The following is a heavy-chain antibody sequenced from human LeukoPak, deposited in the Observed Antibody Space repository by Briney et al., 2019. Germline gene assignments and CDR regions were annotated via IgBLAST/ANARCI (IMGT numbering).Heavy chain of an antibody. CDR3: ARSRGGTYSSSWYLGY. Sequence: GGSLRLSCAASGFTFSSYSMNWVRQAPGKGLEWVAVISYDGSNKYYADSVKGRFTISRDNSKNTLYLQMNSLRAEGTAVYYCARSRGGTYSSSWYLGYWGQGTLVTVSS. CDR1: GFTFSSYS. V-gene: IGHV3-30*05. D-gene: IGHD6-13*01. CDR2: ISYDGSNK. J-gene: IGHJ4*02.